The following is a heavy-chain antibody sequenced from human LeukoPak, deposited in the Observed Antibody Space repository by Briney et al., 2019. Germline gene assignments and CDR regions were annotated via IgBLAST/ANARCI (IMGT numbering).Heavy chain of an antibody. Sequence: GGSLRLSCAASGFTVSSSYMSWVRQAPGKGLEWVSIIYSGGTTYYADSVKGRFTISRDNSKNTLYLQMNSLRAEDTAIYYCARDSSSSGIDFWGQGTLVTVSS. J-gene: IGHJ4*02. V-gene: IGHV3-53*05. CDR1: GFTVSSSY. CDR3: ARDSSSSGIDF. D-gene: IGHD6-6*01. CDR2: IYSGGTT.